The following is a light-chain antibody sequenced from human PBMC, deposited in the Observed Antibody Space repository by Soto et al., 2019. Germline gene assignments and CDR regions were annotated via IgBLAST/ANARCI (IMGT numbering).Light chain of an antibody. CDR1: SSDVGGYNY. J-gene: IGLJ1*01. CDR2: VVN. Sequence: QSALTQPPSASGSPGQSVTISCTGTSSDVGGYNYVSWYQQHPGKAPKLMIYVVNKRPSGVPDRFSGSKSGNTASLTVSGLQAEDEADYYCSSYAGSNLYVFGTGTKLTVL. V-gene: IGLV2-8*01. CDR3: SSYAGSNLYV.